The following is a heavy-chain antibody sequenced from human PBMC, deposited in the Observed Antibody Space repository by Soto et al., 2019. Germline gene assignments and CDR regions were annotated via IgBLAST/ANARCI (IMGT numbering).Heavy chain of an antibody. CDR2: ITRTDST. Sequence: VGSLRLSCTASGFTFSNYAMSWDRQAPGKGLEWVSAITRTDSTYYADSVKGRFTISRDNSRNTLYLQMNSLGAEDAALYYCAKALVGEVGATDYWGQGALVTVSS. CDR3: AKALVGEVGATDY. J-gene: IGHJ4*02. CDR1: GFTFSNYA. D-gene: IGHD1-26*01. V-gene: IGHV3-23*01.